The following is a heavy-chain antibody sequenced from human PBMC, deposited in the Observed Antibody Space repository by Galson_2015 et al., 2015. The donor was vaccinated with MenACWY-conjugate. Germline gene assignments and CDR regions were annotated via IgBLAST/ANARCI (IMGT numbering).Heavy chain of an antibody. CDR2: IGSSSGTI. D-gene: IGHD4-23*01. CDR3: AKDRTTVVTGFDY. Sequence: SLRLSCAASGFTFRNYWMTWVRQAPGKGLEWVSYIGSSSGTIHYLDSVKGRFTISRDNSKNTLYLQMNSLRAEDTAVYYRAKDRTTVVTGFDYWGQGTLVTVSS. CDR1: GFTFRNYW. V-gene: IGHV3-48*01. J-gene: IGHJ4*02.